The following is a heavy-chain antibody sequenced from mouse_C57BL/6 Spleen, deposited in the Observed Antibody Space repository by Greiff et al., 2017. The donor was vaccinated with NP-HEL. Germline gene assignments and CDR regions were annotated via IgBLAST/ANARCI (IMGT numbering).Heavy chain of an antibody. CDR2: ISNLAYSI. Sequence: DVKLVESGGGLVQPGGSLKLSCAASGFTFSDYGMAWVRQAPRKGPEWVAFISNLAYSIYYADTVTGRFTISRENAKNTLYLEMSSLRSEDTAMYYCARYYGSNNAMGYWGQGASVTVSS. D-gene: IGHD1-1*01. CDR3: ARYYGSNNAMGY. CDR1: GFTFSDYG. V-gene: IGHV5-15*01. J-gene: IGHJ4*01.